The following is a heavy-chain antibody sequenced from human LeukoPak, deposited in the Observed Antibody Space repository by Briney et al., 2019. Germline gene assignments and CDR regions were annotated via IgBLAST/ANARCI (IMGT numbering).Heavy chain of an antibody. Sequence: GGSLRLSCAASGFTFSSYGMHWVRQAPGKGLEWVAVIWYDGSNKYYADSVKGRFTISRDNSKNTLYLQMNSLRAEDTAVYYCARDIYDSSGYYHWTRYYYYYYGMDVWGQGTTVTVSS. V-gene: IGHV3-33*01. D-gene: IGHD3-22*01. J-gene: IGHJ6*02. CDR3: ARDIYDSSGYYHWTRYYYYYYGMDV. CDR1: GFTFSSYG. CDR2: IWYDGSNK.